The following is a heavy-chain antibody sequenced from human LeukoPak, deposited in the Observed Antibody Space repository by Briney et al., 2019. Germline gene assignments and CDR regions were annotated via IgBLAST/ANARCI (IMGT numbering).Heavy chain of an antibody. CDR3: ARHRRNLNEDRFREGEPNFDY. Sequence: PSETLSLTCTVSGGSIDSYYWSWIRQPPGKGLEWIGYIYYNGYTDYNPSLKSRVTISVDTSKNQLSLHMSSVTASDSAIYYCARHRRNLNEDRFREGEPNFDYWGQGTLVTVSS. CDR1: GGSIDSYY. V-gene: IGHV4-59*08. CDR2: IYYNGYT. J-gene: IGHJ4*02. D-gene: IGHD1-14*01.